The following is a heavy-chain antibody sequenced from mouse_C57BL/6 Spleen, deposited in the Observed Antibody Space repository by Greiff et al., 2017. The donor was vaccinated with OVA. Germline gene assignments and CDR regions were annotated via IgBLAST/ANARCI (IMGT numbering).Heavy chain of an antibody. J-gene: IGHJ1*03. CDR1: GYTFTSYW. CDR3: ASYYYGSSYGWYFDV. CDR2: IDPSDSET. Sequence: VQLQQSGAELVRPGSSVKLSCKASGYTFTSYWMHWVKQRPIQGLEWIGNIDPSDSETHYNQKFKDKATLTVDKSSSTAYMQLSSLTSEDSAVYYCASYYYGSSYGWYFDVWGTGTTVTVSS. D-gene: IGHD1-1*01. V-gene: IGHV1-52*01.